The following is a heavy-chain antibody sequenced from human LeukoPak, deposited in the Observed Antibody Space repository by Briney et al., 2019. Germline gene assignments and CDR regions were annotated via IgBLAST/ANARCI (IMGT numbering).Heavy chain of an antibody. Sequence: SETLSLTCTVSGGSSSTCYWSWIRQPPGKGLEWIGSIYHSGSTYYNPSLKSRVTISVDTSKNQFSLKLSSVTAADTAVYYCAREGGIYWGQGTLVTVSS. V-gene: IGHV4-38-2*02. CDR2: IYHSGST. D-gene: IGHD6-13*01. J-gene: IGHJ4*02. CDR1: GGSSSTCY. CDR3: AREGGIY.